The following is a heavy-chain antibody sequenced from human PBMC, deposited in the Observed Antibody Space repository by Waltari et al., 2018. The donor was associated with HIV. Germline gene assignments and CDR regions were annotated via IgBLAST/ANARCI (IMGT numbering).Heavy chain of an antibody. V-gene: IGHV3-49*01. J-gene: IGHJ4*02. D-gene: IGHD3-3*01. CDR3: TRDGLYYDFWSGYPGY. CDR1: GFSFGAYL. CDR2: IRSKAYGGTT. Sequence: EVHLVESGGGLVQPGRPAGPSCTASGFSFGAYLLTCFRQAPGKGLEGVGFIRSKAYGGTTEYTASVKGRFTISRDDSKSIAYLQMNSLKTEDTGVYYCTRDGLYYDFWSGYPGYWGQGTLVTVSS.